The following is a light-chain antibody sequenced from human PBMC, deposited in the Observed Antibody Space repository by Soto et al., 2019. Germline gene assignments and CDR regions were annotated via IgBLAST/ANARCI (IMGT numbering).Light chain of an antibody. Sequence: AIQMSQSPSSLSASVGDRVTVTCRASQGISSDLGWFQQKPGKAPKLLIYAASSLQSGVPSRFSGRGSGTYFTLTINSLQSEDFAVYFCHQYNFWPTFGQGTKVDIK. CDR3: HQYNFWPT. V-gene: IGKV1-6*02. CDR2: AAS. J-gene: IGKJ1*01. CDR1: QGISSD.